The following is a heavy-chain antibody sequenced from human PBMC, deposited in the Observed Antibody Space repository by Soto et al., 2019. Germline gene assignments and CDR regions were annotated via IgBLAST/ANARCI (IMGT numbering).Heavy chain of an antibody. J-gene: IGHJ1*01. V-gene: IGHV3-23*01. CDR2: ITGSGGDT. Sequence: EVQLLESGGALVQPGGSLRLSCAASGFTFSSYAMTWVRQAPGKGLEWVSLITGSGGDTYYGDSVKGRFTISRDNSKNTLFLQMNSLRVEDTAVYFCAKAEGGTWGTEYCQYWGPGTLVTVSS. CDR1: GFTFSSYA. D-gene: IGHD7-27*01. CDR3: AKAEGGTWGTEYCQY.